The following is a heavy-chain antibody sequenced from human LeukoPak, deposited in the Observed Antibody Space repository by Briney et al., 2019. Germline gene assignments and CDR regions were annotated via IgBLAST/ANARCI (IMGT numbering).Heavy chain of an antibody. CDR1: GFTFSDYY. CDR2: ISSSGSTI. V-gene: IGHV3-11*01. J-gene: IGHJ4*02. Sequence: PGGSLRLSCAASGFTFSDYYMSWIRQAPGKGLEWISHISSSGSTIYYADSVKGRFTISRDNARNSLYLQMNSLRAEDTAVYYCARERAIASLRPYYFDYWGQGTLVTVSS. CDR3: ARERAIASLRPYYFDY. D-gene: IGHD6-6*01.